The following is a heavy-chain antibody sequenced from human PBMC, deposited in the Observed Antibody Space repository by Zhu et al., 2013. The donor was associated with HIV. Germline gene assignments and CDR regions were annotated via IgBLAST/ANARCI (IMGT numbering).Heavy chain of an antibody. D-gene: IGHD3-9*01. J-gene: IGHJ3*01. V-gene: IGHV1-69*01. CDR1: GSSFKTYG. CDR3: ARDLIYYDHLTGYYLKDAFDV. CDR2: IIPVFGTV. Sequence: QVQLVQSGAEVKKPGSSVKVSCKTSGSSFKTYGLNWVRQAPGQGLQWMGGIIPVFGTVNYAQTFQDRVTITADELRNTAYMELTGLHSDDTAMYYCARDLIYYDHLTGYYLKDAFDVWGQGTLVTVSS.